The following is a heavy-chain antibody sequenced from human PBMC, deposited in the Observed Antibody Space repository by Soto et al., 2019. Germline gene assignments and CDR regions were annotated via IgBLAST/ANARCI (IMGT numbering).Heavy chain of an antibody. J-gene: IGHJ6*03. D-gene: IGHD5-12*01. Sequence: QVQLQQSGPGLVKPSQSLSLTCAISGDSVSRDSAAWNWIRQTPSRGLEWLGRIYYRSKWLNTYEVSVNSRITISPVTSQNLFSLQLRSVTPEDTAVYYCARGSWDDVSGHYYIDFWDEGTTVTVSS. V-gene: IGHV6-1*02. CDR3: ARGSWDDVSGHYYIDF. CDR2: IYYRSKWLN. CDR1: GDSVSRDSAA.